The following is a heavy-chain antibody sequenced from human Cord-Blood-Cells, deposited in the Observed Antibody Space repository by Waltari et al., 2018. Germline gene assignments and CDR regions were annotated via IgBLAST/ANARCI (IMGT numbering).Heavy chain of an antibody. D-gene: IGHD3-9*01. J-gene: IGHJ5*02. CDR3: ARVEFYYDILTGYYNWFDP. CDR2: INHSGST. CDR1: GGSFSGYY. Sequence: QVQLQQWGAGLLKPSETLSLTCAVYGGSFSGYYWSWIRQPPGKGLEWIGEINHSGSTNYHPSLKSRGTISVDTSKNQFSLKRSSVTAADTAVYYCARVEFYYDILTGYYNWFDPWGQGTLVTVSS. V-gene: IGHV4-34*01.